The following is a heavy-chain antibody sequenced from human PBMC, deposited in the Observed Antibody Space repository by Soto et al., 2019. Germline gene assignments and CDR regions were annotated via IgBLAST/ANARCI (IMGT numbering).Heavy chain of an antibody. CDR2: ISGSGGST. J-gene: IGHJ4*02. V-gene: IGHV3-23*01. CDR1: GFTFSRYA. D-gene: IGHD3-22*01. CDR3: AIITAYYYDSSGYYPDDY. Sequence: GGFLRLSCAASGFTFSRYAMSWVRPAPGKGLEWVSAISGSGGSTYYADSVKGRFTISRDNSKNTLYLQMNSLRAEDTAVYYCAIITAYYYDSSGYYPDDYWGQGTLVTVSS.